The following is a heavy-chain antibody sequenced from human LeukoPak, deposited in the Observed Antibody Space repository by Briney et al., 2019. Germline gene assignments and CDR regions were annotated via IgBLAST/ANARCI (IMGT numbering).Heavy chain of an antibody. CDR2: ISAYNGNT. CDR1: GYTFTSYG. D-gene: IGHD2-15*01. J-gene: IGHJ6*02. CDR3: ARDWDSQDIVVVVASVGMDV. V-gene: IGHV1-18*01. Sequence: GSVKVSCKASGYTFTSYGISWVRQAPGQGLEWMGWISAYNGNTNYAQKLQGRVTMTTDTSTSTAYMELRSLRSDDTAVYYCARDWDSQDIVVVVASVGMDVWGQGTTVTVSS.